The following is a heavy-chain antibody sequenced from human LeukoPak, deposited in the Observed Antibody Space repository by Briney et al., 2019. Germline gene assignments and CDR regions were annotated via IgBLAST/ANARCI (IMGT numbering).Heavy chain of an antibody. CDR2: IKQDGGEK. CDR3: ARGGQAGTGGY. CDR1: GFTFRSYW. J-gene: IGHJ4*02. V-gene: IGHV3-7*01. D-gene: IGHD3-10*01. Sequence: GGSLRLSCAASGFTFRSYWMTWVRQSPGKGLEWVANIKQDGGEKYHVDSVKGRFTISRDNAKDSLYLEMNSLRVEDTAVYYCARGGQAGTGGYWGQGTLVTVSS.